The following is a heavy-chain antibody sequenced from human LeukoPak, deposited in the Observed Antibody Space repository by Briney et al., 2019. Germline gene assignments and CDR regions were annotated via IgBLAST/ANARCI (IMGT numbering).Heavy chain of an antibody. V-gene: IGHV3-48*02. CDR1: GFTLSSYS. Sequence: PGGSLRLSCAASGFTLSSYSMNWVRQAPGKGLEWVSYISSSSTIYYADSVKGRFTISRDNAKNSLYLQMNSLRDEDTAVYYCARDPYYYDSSGYAWGQGTLVTVSS. CDR3: ARDPYYYDSSGYA. J-gene: IGHJ5*02. CDR2: ISSSSTI. D-gene: IGHD3-22*01.